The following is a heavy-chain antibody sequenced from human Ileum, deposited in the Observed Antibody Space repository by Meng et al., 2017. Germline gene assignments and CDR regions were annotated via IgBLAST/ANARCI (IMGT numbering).Heavy chain of an antibody. CDR1: GVSVNSNNDG. CDR3: ARDHWGSLDY. J-gene: IGHJ4*02. CDR2: GST. D-gene: IGHD7-27*01. Sequence: QVQLKQSGPGLVRPSETLSLTCTVSGVSVNSNNDGWGWIRQPPGKGLEWIGYGSTNHNPSLKSRVTISVDTSKNQFFLTLNSVTAADTAIYYCARDHWGSLDYWGQGILVTVSS. V-gene: IGHV4-61*01.